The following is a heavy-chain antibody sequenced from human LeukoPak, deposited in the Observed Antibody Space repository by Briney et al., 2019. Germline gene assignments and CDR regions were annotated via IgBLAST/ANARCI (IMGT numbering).Heavy chain of an antibody. J-gene: IGHJ4*02. CDR2: ISGSGGST. CDR1: GFTFSSYA. CDR3: AIRTRGYSYGYLDY. V-gene: IGHV3-23*01. D-gene: IGHD5-18*01. Sequence: GGSLRLSCAASGFTFSSYAMSWVRQAPGKGLEWFSAISGSGGSTYYADSVKGRFTISRDNSKNTLYLQMNSLRAEDTAVYYCAIRTRGYSYGYLDYWGQGTLVTVSS.